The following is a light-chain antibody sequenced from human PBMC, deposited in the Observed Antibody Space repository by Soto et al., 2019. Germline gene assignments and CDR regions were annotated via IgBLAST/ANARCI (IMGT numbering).Light chain of an antibody. CDR2: DDN. CDR1: SSNIGSNY. V-gene: IGLV1-51*01. Sequence: QSVLTQPPSVSAAPGQKVTISYSGSSSNIGSNYVSWYQQLPGTAPKLLIYDDNKRPSGIPDRFSGSKSGTSATLGITGLQTGDEADYYCGTWDSSLSAGVFGGGTKVTVL. J-gene: IGLJ2*01. CDR3: GTWDSSLSAGV.